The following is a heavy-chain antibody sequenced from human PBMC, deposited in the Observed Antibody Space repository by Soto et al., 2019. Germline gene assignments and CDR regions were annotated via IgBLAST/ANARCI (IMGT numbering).Heavy chain of an antibody. CDR3: ARAPGGPDGPGDY. D-gene: IGHD2-15*01. Sequence: QVQLVQSGAEVKKPGASVKVSCKASGYTFTSYARHWVRQAPGQRLEWMGWINAGNGNTKYSQKFQGRVTITRDTSASAAYMELSSLRSEDTAVDSCARAPGGPDGPGDYWGQGTLVTVSS. CDR1: GYTFTSYA. V-gene: IGHV1-3*01. J-gene: IGHJ4*02. CDR2: INAGNGNT.